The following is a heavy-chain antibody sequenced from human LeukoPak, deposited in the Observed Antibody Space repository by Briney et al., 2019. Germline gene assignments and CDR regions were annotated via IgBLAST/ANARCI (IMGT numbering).Heavy chain of an antibody. CDR2: VSYDGTDK. CDR3: ARDQVLIDAFDF. Sequence: PGGSLRLSCAASGFTFTSYTMHWVRQAPGKGLEWVAIVSYDGTDKYYAHSVKGRFTISRDNSKETLYLQMNNLRPDDTAVYYCARDQVLIDAFDFWGQGTMVTVSS. J-gene: IGHJ3*01. V-gene: IGHV3-30-3*01. CDR1: GFTFTSYT.